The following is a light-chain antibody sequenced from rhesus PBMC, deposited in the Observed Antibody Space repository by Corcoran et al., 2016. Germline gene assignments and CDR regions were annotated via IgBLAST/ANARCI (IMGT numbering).Light chain of an antibody. V-gene: IGKV1S16*01. CDR2: YAS. CDR3: QQHNSSPYS. CDR1: QDINNY. Sequence: DIQMTQSPSSLSASVGDTVTITCRASQDINNYVAWYQQNQGKAPKPLMFYASNFESGVPSRFSGTGYGTDFILTISSLQPEDFAIYYGQQHNSSPYSFGQGTKVGIK. J-gene: IGKJ2*01.